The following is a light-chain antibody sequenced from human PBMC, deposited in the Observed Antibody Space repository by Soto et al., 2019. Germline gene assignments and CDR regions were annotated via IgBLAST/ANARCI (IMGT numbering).Light chain of an antibody. Sequence: NFMLTQPHSVSESPGKTVTISCTRSSGSIANNYVQWYQQRPGSAPTTVIYENNQRPSGGPGRFSGSTDGSSNSASLTVSGRRTEDEAVYYGQSYDSDFVIFGGGTKLPVL. CDR1: SGSIANNY. CDR3: QSYDSDFVI. V-gene: IGLV6-57*04. J-gene: IGLJ2*01. CDR2: ENN.